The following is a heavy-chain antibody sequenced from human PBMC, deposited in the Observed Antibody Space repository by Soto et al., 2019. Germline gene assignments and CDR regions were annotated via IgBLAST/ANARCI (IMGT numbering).Heavy chain of an antibody. J-gene: IGHJ3*02. Sequence: GGSLRLSCAASGFTFSSYWMHWVRQAPGKGLVWVSRINSDGSSTSYADSVKGRFTISRDNAKNTLYLQMNSLRAEDTAVYYCASRMGNQAFDIWGQGTMVTVSS. V-gene: IGHV3-74*01. D-gene: IGHD1-26*01. CDR2: INSDGSST. CDR3: ASRMGNQAFDI. CDR1: GFTFSSYW.